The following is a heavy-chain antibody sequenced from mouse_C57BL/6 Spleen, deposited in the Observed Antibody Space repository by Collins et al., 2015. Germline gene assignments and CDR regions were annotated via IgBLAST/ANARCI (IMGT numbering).Heavy chain of an antibody. V-gene: IGHV1-53*01. D-gene: IGHD2-5*01. CDR3: AREGVWYSTYAMDY. CDR2: INPSNGGT. Sequence: QVQLQQPGTELVKPGASVKLSCKASGYTSTSYWMHWVKQRPGQGLEWIGNINPSNGGTNYNEKFKNKATLTVDKSSSTAYMQLSSLTSEDSAVYYCAREGVWYSTYAMDYWGQGTSVTVSS. CDR1: GYTSTSYW. J-gene: IGHJ4*01.